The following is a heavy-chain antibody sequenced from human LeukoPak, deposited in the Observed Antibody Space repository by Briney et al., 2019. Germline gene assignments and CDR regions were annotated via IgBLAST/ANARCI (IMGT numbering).Heavy chain of an antibody. J-gene: IGHJ3*02. D-gene: IGHD2-2*01. CDR3: AREEGYCSSTSCSYAFDI. CDR2: ISGSGGST. CDR1: GFTFSSYA. V-gene: IGHV3-23*01. Sequence: GGSLRLSCAASGFTFSSYAMSWVRQAPGKGLEWVSAISGSGGSTYYADSVKGRFTISRDNSKNTLYLQMNSLRAEDTALYYCAREEGYCSSTSCSYAFDIWGQGTMVTVSS.